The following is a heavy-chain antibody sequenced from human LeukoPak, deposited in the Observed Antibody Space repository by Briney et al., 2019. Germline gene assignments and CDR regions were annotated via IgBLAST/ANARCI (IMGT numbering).Heavy chain of an antibody. CDR3: ASAQRGYYYYYMDV. CDR1: GGSISSYY. D-gene: IGHD1-1*01. Sequence: SETLSLTCTVSGGSISSYYWSWIRQPPGKGLEWIGYIYYSGSTNYNPSLKSRVTISVDTSKNQFSLKLSSVTAADTAVYYCASAQRGYYYYYMDVWGKGTTVTISS. CDR2: IYYSGST. J-gene: IGHJ6*03. V-gene: IGHV4-59*01.